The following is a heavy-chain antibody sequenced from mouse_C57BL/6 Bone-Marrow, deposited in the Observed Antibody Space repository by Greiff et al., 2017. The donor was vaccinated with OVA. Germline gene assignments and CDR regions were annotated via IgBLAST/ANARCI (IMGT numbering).Heavy chain of an antibody. J-gene: IGHJ1*03. V-gene: IGHV1-20*01. Sequence: EVKLQESGPELVKPGDSVKISCKASGYSFTGYFMNWVMQSHGKSLEWIGRINPYNGDTFYNQKFKGKATLTVDKSSSTAHMELRSLTSEDSAVDYCARRGPFYWYFDVWGTGTTVTVSS. CDR2: INPYNGDT. CDR3: ARRGPFYWYFDV. CDR1: GYSFTGYF.